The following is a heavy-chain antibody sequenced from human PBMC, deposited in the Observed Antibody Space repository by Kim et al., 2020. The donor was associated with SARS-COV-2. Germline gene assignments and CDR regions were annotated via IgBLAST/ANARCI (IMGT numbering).Heavy chain of an antibody. Sequence: NYNPSVTSRVNISVDKAKNQFSLKLSAVTAADTAVYYCARFIAVAGTFDYWGQGTLVTVSS. J-gene: IGHJ4*02. V-gene: IGHV4-4*02. CDR3: ARFIAVAGTFDY. D-gene: IGHD6-19*01.